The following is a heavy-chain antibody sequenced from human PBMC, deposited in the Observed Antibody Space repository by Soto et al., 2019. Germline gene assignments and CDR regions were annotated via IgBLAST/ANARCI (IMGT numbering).Heavy chain of an antibody. V-gene: IGHV3-23*01. D-gene: IGHD3-3*01. Sequence: EVQLLESGGGLAQPGGSLRLSCEVSGFTFRKYVMTWVRQAPGKGLEWVSSLSSTGGSTYYADSVKSRFTVSRDNSKNTLFLQMNSLRAEKTAIYYCAKDQGFLEWIPQGGLDVWGPGTTVAVSS. CDR3: AKDQGFLEWIPQGGLDV. CDR2: LSSTGGST. J-gene: IGHJ6*02. CDR1: GFTFRKYV.